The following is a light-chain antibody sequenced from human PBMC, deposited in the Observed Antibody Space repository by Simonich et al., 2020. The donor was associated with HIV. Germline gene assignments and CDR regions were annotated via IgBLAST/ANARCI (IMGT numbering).Light chain of an antibody. V-gene: IGKV4-1*01. Sequence: DIVMTQSPDSLAVSLGERATINCKSSRSVLYSSNNKNYLAWYQQKPGQPPKLLICWASPRETGVPDRFSASGSGTDFTLTISSLQAEDVAFYYCQQYYSTPPTFGQGTKVEIK. CDR3: QQYYSTPPT. J-gene: IGKJ1*01. CDR2: WAS. CDR1: RSVLYSSNNKNY.